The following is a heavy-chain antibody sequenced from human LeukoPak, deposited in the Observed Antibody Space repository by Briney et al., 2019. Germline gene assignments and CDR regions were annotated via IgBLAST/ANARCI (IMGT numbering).Heavy chain of an antibody. CDR1: GFTFSSYA. V-gene: IGHV3-64*01. CDR2: ISSNGGST. J-gene: IGHJ4*02. D-gene: IGHD3-9*01. CDR3: ARYHPDAHYDILTGYYRAYYVDY. Sequence: GGSLRLSCAASGFTFSSYAMHWVRKAPGKGLEYVSAISSNGGSTYYANSVKGRFTISRDNSKNTLYLQMVSLRAEDMAVYYCARYHPDAHYDILTGYYRAYYVDYRGQGTVVTVSS.